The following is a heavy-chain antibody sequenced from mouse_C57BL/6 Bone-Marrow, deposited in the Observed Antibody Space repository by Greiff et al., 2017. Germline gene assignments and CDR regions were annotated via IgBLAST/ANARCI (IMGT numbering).Heavy chain of an antibody. Sequence: QVQLQQSGAELVKPGASVKLSCKASGYTFTEYTIHWVKQRPGQGLEWIGWFYPGSGSINYTEKFKDKATLTADNSSSTVYMALSGLTSEDSAVYFCARHEDSRERRPAGFAYWGQGTLVTVSA. CDR3: ARHEDSRERRPAGFAY. CDR2: FYPGSGSI. CDR1: GYTFTEYT. D-gene: IGHD3-2*02. V-gene: IGHV1-62-2*01. J-gene: IGHJ3*01.